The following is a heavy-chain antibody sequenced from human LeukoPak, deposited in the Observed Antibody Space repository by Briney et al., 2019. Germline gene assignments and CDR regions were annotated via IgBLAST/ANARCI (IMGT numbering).Heavy chain of an antibody. CDR3: ARQKRDTAMAHYYYGMDV. J-gene: IGHJ6*02. CDR2: IYPGDSDT. D-gene: IGHD5-18*01. V-gene: IGHV5-51*01. Sequence: RGESLKISCKGSGYSFTSYWIGWVRQMPGKGLEWMGIIYPGDSDTRYSPSFQGQVTISADKSISTAYLQWSSLKASDTAMYYCARQKRDTAMAHYYYGMDVWGQGTTVTVSS. CDR1: GYSFTSYW.